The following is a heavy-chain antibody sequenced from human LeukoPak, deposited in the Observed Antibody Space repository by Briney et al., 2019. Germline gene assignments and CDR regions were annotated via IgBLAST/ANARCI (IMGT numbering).Heavy chain of an antibody. CDR2: INPNSGGT. D-gene: IGHD3-10*01. CDR1: GYTFTGYY. J-gene: IGHJ3*02. Sequence: ASVTVSFTASGYTFTGYYMHWVRQAPGQGLEWMGWINPNSGGTNYAQKFQGWVTMTRDTSISTAYMELSRLRSDDTAVYYCATPIYYGSGPHAFDIWGQGTMVTVSS. CDR3: ATPIYYGSGPHAFDI. V-gene: IGHV1-2*04.